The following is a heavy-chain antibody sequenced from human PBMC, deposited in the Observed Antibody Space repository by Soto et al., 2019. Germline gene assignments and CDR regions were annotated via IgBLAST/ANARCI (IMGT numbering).Heavy chain of an antibody. V-gene: IGHV3-21*01. CDR2: ISSSSSYI. CDR3: AGEKVTTRRDYYGMDV. D-gene: IGHD4-4*01. J-gene: IGHJ6*02. Sequence: GGSLRLSCAASGFTFSSYSMNWVRQAPGKGLEWVSSISSSSSYIYYADSVKGRFTISRDNAKNSLYLQMNSLRAEDTAVYYCAGEKVTTRRDYYGMDVWGQGTTVTVSS. CDR1: GFTFSSYS.